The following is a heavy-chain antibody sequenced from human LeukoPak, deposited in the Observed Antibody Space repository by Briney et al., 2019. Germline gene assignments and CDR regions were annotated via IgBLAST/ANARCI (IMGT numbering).Heavy chain of an antibody. D-gene: IGHD2-21*02. Sequence: GGSLRLSCAASGFTFNNYAMSWVRQAPGKGLEWVSAISGSGGSTFYADSVKGRFTISRDSSKSTLLLQLNSLRAEDTAVYYCAKETELTVSALFDHWGQGTLVTVSS. CDR2: ISGSGGST. CDR1: GFTFNNYA. J-gene: IGHJ4*02. CDR3: AKETELTVSALFDH. V-gene: IGHV3-23*01.